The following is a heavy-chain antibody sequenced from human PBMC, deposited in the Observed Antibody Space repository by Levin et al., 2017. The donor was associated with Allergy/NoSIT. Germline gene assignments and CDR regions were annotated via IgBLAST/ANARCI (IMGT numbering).Heavy chain of an antibody. CDR3: ARVYRYGDDALDI. CDR1: GFTFSTYN. D-gene: IGHD5-18*01. Sequence: GGSLRLSCAASGFTFSTYNMNWVRQAPGKELEWVSYISSSSSTIYYVDSVKGRFTISRDNAKNSLYLQMNSLRAEDTAVYYCARVYRYGDDALDIWGQGKMVTVSS. CDR2: ISSSSSTI. J-gene: IGHJ3*02. V-gene: IGHV3-48*01.